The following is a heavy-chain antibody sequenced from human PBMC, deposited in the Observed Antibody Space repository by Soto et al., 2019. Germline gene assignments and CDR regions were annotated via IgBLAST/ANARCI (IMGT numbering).Heavy chain of an antibody. CDR2: IWYDGSNK. CDR1: GFTFSSYG. D-gene: IGHD6-19*01. J-gene: IGHJ4*02. CDR3: ARDKESRGWSYYIEY. Sequence: GGSLRLSCAASGFTFSSYGMHWVRQAPGKGLEWVAVIWYDGSNKYYADSVKGRFTISRDNSKNTLYLQMNSLRAEDTAVYYCARDKESRGWSYYIEYWGQGTRVNVSS. V-gene: IGHV3-33*01.